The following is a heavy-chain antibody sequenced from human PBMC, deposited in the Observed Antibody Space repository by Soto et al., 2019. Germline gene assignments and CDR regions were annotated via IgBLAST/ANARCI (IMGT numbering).Heavy chain of an antibody. J-gene: IGHJ6*04. Sequence: PSETLSLTCTVSGGSISSGGYYWSWIRQHPGKGLEWVADIYSGGSTYYADSVKGRFTISRDKSKNTLYLQMNSLRAEDTAVYYCARASPVYDFWSGPMDVWGKGTTVTVSS. D-gene: IGHD3-3*01. V-gene: IGHV3-66*01. CDR2: IYSGGST. CDR1: GGSISSGGYY. CDR3: ARASPVYDFWSGPMDV.